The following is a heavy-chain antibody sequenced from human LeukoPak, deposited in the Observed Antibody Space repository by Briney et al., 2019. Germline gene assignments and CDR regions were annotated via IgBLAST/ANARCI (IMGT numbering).Heavy chain of an antibody. J-gene: IGHJ5*02. D-gene: IGHD6-13*01. CDR3: ARGRGRGSWYPRLNWFDP. Sequence: SETLSLTCTVSGGSISSYYWSWIRQPAGKGLEWIGRIYTSGSTNYNPSLKSRVTMSVDTSKNQFPLKLSSVTAADTAVYYCARGRGRGSWYPRLNWFDPWGQGTLVTVSS. CDR1: GGSISSYY. V-gene: IGHV4-4*07. CDR2: IYTSGST.